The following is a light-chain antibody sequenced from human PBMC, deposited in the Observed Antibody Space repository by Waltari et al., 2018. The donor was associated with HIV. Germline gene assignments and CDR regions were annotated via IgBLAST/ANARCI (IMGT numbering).Light chain of an antibody. CDR2: INN. J-gene: IGLJ3*02. V-gene: IGLV1-44*01. CDR3: AAWEDSLSWV. CDR1: NSNIGSNT. Sequence: QSVLTQPPSASGTPGQGVSISCSGSNSNIGSNTVNWYRQLPGTAPKLLIYINNQRPSWVPDRFSGSTSGTSASLAISGLQSEDEADYYCAAWEDSLSWVFGRGTKLTVL.